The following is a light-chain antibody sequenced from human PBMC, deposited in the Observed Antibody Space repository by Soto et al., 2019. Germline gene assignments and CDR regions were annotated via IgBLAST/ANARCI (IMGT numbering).Light chain of an antibody. CDR1: ESITSY. CDR2: GAS. V-gene: IGKV3-11*01. J-gene: IGKJ4*01. CDR3: QQRSNWPT. Sequence: EIVLTQSPATLSLSPGERATLSCRATESITSYLAWYQQKPGQAPRLLIYGASKRATGVPARFSGGGSGTDFTLTIDSLEPEDFAVYYCQQRSNWPTFGGGTKVEIK.